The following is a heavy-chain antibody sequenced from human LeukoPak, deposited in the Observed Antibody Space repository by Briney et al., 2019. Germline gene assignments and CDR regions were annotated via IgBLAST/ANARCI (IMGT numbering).Heavy chain of an antibody. D-gene: IGHD2-15*01. CDR3: ARDCSGGSCYNKFDY. CDR2: IYTSGST. CDR1: GDSINSYY. V-gene: IGHV4-4*07. Sequence: SETLSLTCTVSGDSINSYYWSWIRQPAGKGLEWIGRIYTSGSTNYNPSLKSRVTMSVDTSKNQFSLKLSSVTAADTAVYYCARDCSGGSCYNKFDYWGQGTLVTVSS. J-gene: IGHJ4*02.